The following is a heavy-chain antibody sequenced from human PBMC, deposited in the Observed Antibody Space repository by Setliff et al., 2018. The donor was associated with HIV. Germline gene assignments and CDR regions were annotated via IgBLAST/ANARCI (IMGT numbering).Heavy chain of an antibody. CDR1: GYTFSDYY. D-gene: IGHD3-22*01. CDR3: ASQFGAYDSSGYEHDAFNI. J-gene: IGHJ3*02. V-gene: IGHV1-2*06. Sequence: WASVKVSCKASGYTFSDYYIHWVRQAPGQGFEWMGRINPNTGGTKFAQKFQGSVTMTRDTSISTAYMELRRLRSDDTAVYYCASQFGAYDSSGYEHDAFNIWGQGTMVTV. CDR2: INPNTGGT.